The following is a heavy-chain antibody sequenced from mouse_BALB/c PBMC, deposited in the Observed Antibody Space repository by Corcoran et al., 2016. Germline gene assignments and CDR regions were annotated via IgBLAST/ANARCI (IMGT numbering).Heavy chain of an antibody. V-gene: IGHV14-3*02. CDR1: GFNIKDTY. J-gene: IGHJ4*01. CDR2: IDPANGNT. D-gene: IGHD2-2*01. CDR3: ARSRGGYLPYAMDY. Sequence: EVQLQQSGAELVKPGASVKLSCTASGFNIKDTYMHWVKQRPEQGLEWIGRIDPANGNTKYDPKFQGKATITADTSSNTAYLQLSSLTSEDTAVYYCARSRGGYLPYAMDYWGQGTSVTVSS.